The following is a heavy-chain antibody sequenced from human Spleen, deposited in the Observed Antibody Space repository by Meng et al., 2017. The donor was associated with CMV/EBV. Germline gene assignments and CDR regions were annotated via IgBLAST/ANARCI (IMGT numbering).Heavy chain of an antibody. D-gene: IGHD1-26*01. CDR3: ARGGIVAATPFDY. Sequence: VSGFTVTSNYMGWVLQRLGKGLEWVSVIYSGGGTYSAASVKGRFTISRDNSKTTLYLQMNSLRAEDTAVYYCARGGIVAATPFDYWGQGTLVTVSS. J-gene: IGHJ4*02. V-gene: IGHV3-53*01. CDR1: GFTVTSNY. CDR2: IYSGGGT.